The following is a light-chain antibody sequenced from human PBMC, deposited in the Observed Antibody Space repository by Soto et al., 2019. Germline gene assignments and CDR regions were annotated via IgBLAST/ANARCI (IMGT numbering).Light chain of an antibody. CDR2: DAS. V-gene: IGKV1-5*01. CDR3: HQCNGPIT. CDR1: QSIGNR. Sequence: DIQMTQSPSTLSASVGDRVTITCRASQSIGNRLAWYQQKPGKAPKLLIYDASSLQSGVPSRFSGSGSGTAFTLTITGLQPDDFASYYCHQCNGPITFGHGTRLEIK. J-gene: IGKJ5*01.